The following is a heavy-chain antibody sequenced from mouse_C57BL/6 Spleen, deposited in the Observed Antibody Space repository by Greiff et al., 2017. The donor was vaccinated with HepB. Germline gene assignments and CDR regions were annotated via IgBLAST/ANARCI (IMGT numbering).Heavy chain of an antibody. Sequence: VQLQQSGAELVKPGASVKLSCKASGYTFTSYWMQWVKQRPGQGLEWIGEIDPSDSYTNYNQKFKGKATLTVDTSSSTAYMQLSSLTSEDSAVYYCARRWDGGFAYWGQGTLVTVSA. D-gene: IGHD4-1*01. CDR1: GYTFTSYW. V-gene: IGHV1-50*01. J-gene: IGHJ3*01. CDR3: ARRWDGGFAY. CDR2: IDPSDSYT.